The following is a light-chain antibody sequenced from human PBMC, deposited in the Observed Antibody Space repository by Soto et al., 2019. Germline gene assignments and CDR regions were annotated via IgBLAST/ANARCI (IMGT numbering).Light chain of an antibody. CDR3: QQYKSYAD. CDR1: QSITSW. Sequence: DIQMTQSPSTLSASVGDRVTITCRASQSITSWLAWYQQIPGKAPKLLIYDASRLESGVPSRFSGSGSGTEFTLTISSLQSDDFATYYFQQYKSYADFGQGTKVDIK. CDR2: DAS. J-gene: IGKJ2*01. V-gene: IGKV1-5*01.